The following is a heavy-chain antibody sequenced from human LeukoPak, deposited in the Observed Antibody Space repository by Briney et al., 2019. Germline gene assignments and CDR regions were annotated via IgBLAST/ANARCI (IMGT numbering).Heavy chain of an antibody. Sequence: PSETLSLTCTVSGGSISSYYWSWIRQPPGKGLEWIGYIYTSGSTNYNPSLKSRVTISVDTSKNQFSLKLSSVTAADTAVYYCARAITIFGVDPRYYYYMDVWGKGTTVTVSS. D-gene: IGHD3-3*01. J-gene: IGHJ6*03. V-gene: IGHV4-4*09. CDR2: IYTSGST. CDR3: ARAITIFGVDPRYYYYMDV. CDR1: GGSISSYY.